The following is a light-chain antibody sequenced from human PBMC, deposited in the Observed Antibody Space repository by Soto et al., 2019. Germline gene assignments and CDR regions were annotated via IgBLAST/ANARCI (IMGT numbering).Light chain of an antibody. Sequence: EMGLMQSAGTLSLSAGQRATLSSTASQSVSNNYLAWYQQKPGQAPRLLIYGASARTTGVQVRFSGSGSGTDSTLTITRLESEDVAVYYCQQYCISPLMFTFGQATQLAVK. CDR1: QSVSNNY. J-gene: IGKJ2*01. CDR2: GAS. CDR3: QQYCISPLMFT. V-gene: IGKV3-20*01.